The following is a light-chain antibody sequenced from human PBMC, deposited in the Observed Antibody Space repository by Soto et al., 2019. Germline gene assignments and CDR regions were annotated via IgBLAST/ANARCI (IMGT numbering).Light chain of an antibody. Sequence: QSVLTQPASVSGSPGQSITISCTGTSSDVGSYNLVSWYQQHPGKAPKLMIYEGSQRPSGVSNRFSGSKSGNTASLTISGLQAEDEADYYCCSYAGSSTSVFGGGTKRTVL. CDR1: SSDVGSYNL. J-gene: IGLJ2*01. V-gene: IGLV2-23*01. CDR2: EGS. CDR3: CSYAGSSTSV.